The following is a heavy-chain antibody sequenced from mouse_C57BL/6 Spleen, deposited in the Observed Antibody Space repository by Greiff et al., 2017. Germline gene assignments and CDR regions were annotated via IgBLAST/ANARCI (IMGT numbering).Heavy chain of an antibody. CDR2: ISSGSSTI. D-gene: IGHD2-3*01. V-gene: IGHV5-17*01. CDR1: GFTFSDYG. CDR3: ATLDGYYGYFDV. J-gene: IGHJ1*03. Sequence: DVKLVESGGGLVKPGGSLKLSCAASGFTFSDYGMHWVRQAPEKGLEWVAYISSGSSTIYYADTVKGRFTISRDNAKNTLFLQITSLRSEDTAMYYCATLDGYYGYFDVWGTGTTVTVSS.